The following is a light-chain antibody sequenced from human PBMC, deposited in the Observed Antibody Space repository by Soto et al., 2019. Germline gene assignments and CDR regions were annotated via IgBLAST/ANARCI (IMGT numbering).Light chain of an antibody. CDR3: AAWDNSLSVHV. CDR2: RNN. J-gene: IGLJ1*01. Sequence: QSVLTQPPSASGTPGQRVTISCSGSSSNIGSNYVYWYQQLPGTAPKLLIYRNNQRPSGVPDRFSGSKSGTSASLAISGLRSEDEADYYCAAWDNSLSVHVSGTGTMVTVL. V-gene: IGLV1-47*01. CDR1: SSNIGSNY.